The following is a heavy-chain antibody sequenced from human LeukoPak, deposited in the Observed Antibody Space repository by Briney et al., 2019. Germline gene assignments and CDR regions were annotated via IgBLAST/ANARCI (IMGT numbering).Heavy chain of an antibody. CDR2: ISSSGST. D-gene: IGHD2-15*01. V-gene: IGHV4-4*07. J-gene: IGHJ6*03. Sequence: SETLSLTCTVSGASMSNFYWTWIRQSAGKGLEWIGRISSSGSTNYNPSLKSRVTMSLDTSQNQFSLKLSSVTAADTAVYYCASEDIRAHFYYNMDVWGKGTTVTISS. CDR1: GASMSNFY. CDR3: ASEDIRAHFYYNMDV.